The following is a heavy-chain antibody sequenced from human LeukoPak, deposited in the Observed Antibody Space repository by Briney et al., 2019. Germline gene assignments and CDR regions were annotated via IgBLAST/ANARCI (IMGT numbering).Heavy chain of an antibody. J-gene: IGHJ4*02. V-gene: IGHV3-23*01. CDR1: GFTFSSYA. CDR2: ISGSGGST. Sequence: PGGSLRLSCAASGFTFSSYAMSWVRQAPGEGLEWVSAISGSGGSTYYADSVKGRFTISRDNSKNTLYLQMGSLRAEDTAVYYCAKDRVVAATYFFDYWGQGTLVTVSS. CDR3: AKDRVVAATYFFDY. D-gene: IGHD2-15*01.